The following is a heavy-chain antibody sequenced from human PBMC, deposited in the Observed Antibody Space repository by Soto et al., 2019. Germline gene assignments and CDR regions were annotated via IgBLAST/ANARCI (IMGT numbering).Heavy chain of an antibody. CDR3: ATQFERWLQDHFFDY. V-gene: IGHV3-48*03. CDR1: GFTFSSYE. J-gene: IGHJ4*02. CDR2: ISSSGSTI. Sequence: GSLRLSCAASGFTFSSYEMNWVRQAPGKGLEWVSYISSSGSTIYYADSVKGRFTISRDNAKNSLYLQMNSLRAEDTAVYYCATQFERWLQDHFFDYWGQGTLVTVSS. D-gene: IGHD5-12*01.